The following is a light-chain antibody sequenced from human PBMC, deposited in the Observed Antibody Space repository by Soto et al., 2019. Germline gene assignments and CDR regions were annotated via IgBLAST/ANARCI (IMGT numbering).Light chain of an antibody. CDR1: QSIRSS. J-gene: IGKJ4*01. CDR3: QQRSNWPLT. V-gene: IGKV3-11*01. Sequence: EIVLTQSPVTLSLSPGERATLSCRASQSIRSSLAWYQQIPGQAPRLLIYDVSKRATGIPARFSGSGSGTDFTLTISSLEPDDFAVYYCQQRSNWPLTFGGGTKVEVK. CDR2: DVS.